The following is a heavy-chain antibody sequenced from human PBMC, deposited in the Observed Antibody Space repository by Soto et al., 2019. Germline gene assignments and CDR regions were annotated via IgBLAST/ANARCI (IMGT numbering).Heavy chain of an antibody. D-gene: IGHD2-8*02. CDR1: GFSFSDSL. CDR2: NNPDNGNT. Sequence: QVQLVQSGAEVRKPGASVNISCRASGFSFSDSLINWVREAPGQSLEWMGWNNPDNGNTRYSQTIQGRVTISSNSSASPAYVEASDLTSEHTTVYYSAIDLLAVGPSANDAFDGWGHGTMVNVS. CDR3: AIDLLAVGPSANDAFDG. V-gene: IGHV1-3*01. J-gene: IGHJ3*01.